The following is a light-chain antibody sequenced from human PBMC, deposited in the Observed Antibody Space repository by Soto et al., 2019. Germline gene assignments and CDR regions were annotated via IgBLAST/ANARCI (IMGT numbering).Light chain of an antibody. Sequence: DIQMTQSPSSLSASVGDRVTITCRASQTITNYLNWYQQKPGKAPKLLIYAASTLLSGVPSRFSGGGSGTDFTLTIDSPQPEDFATYYCQQSYSSPWTFGQGTKVEIK. J-gene: IGKJ1*01. CDR2: AAS. CDR1: QTITNY. CDR3: QQSYSSPWT. V-gene: IGKV1-39*01.